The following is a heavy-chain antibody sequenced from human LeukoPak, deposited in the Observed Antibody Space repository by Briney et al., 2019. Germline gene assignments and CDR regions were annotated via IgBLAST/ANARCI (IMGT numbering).Heavy chain of an antibody. J-gene: IGHJ4*02. V-gene: IGHV1-2*02. Sequence: ASVNVSCKASGYTFTGYYMHWVRQAPGQGLEWMGWINPNSGGTNYAQEYQGRVTMTRDTSISTAYMELSRLRSDDTAVYYCARQRIKLWSPFDYRGQGTLVTVSS. CDR2: INPNSGGT. D-gene: IGHD5-18*01. CDR1: GYTFTGYY. CDR3: ARQRIKLWSPFDY.